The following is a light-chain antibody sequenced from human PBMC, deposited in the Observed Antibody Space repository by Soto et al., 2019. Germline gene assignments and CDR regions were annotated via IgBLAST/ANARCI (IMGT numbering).Light chain of an antibody. Sequence: DIQMTQSPSTLSASVGDRVTITCRASQSISSGLAWYQQKAGKAPKLLIYDAFNLESGVPSRFSGSGSGTEFTLTISSLQPDDFATYYCQQYNTYSRWTFGQGTKVEIK. V-gene: IGKV1-5*01. J-gene: IGKJ1*01. CDR2: DAF. CDR3: QQYNTYSRWT. CDR1: QSISSG.